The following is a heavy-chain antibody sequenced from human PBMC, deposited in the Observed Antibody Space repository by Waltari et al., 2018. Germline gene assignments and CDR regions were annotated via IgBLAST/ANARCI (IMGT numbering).Heavy chain of an antibody. J-gene: IGHJ5*02. CDR3: ARLTFGGVIVIPTGWFDP. CDR1: GGSISSGSYY. Sequence: QVQLQESGPGLVKPSQTLSLTCTVSGGSISSGSYYWSWIRQPAGKGLAWIGYIYTSGSTNYNPSLKGRVTISVDTSKNQFSLKLSSVTAADTAVYYCARLTFGGVIVIPTGWFDPWGQGTLVTVSS. V-gene: IGHV4-61*09. CDR2: IYTSGST. D-gene: IGHD3-16*02.